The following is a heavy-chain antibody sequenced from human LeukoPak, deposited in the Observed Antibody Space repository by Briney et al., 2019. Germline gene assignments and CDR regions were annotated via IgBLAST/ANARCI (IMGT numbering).Heavy chain of an antibody. V-gene: IGHV3-30*18. J-gene: IGHJ4*02. CDR2: ISYDGSNK. D-gene: IGHD2/OR15-2a*01. Sequence: GRSLRLSCAASGFTFSSHGVHWVRQAPGKGLEWVAVISYDGSNKYYADSVKGRFTISRDNSKNTLYLQMNSLRAEDTAVYYCAKDPGPSLLRPYFDYWGQGTLVTVSS. CDR1: GFTFSSHG. CDR3: AKDPGPSLLRPYFDY.